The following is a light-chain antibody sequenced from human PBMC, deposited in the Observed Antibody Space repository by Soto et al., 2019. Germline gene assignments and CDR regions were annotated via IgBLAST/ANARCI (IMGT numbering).Light chain of an antibody. J-gene: IGKJ1*01. CDR3: QHYGSSRWT. CDR1: LSVTSRY. CDR2: GAS. V-gene: IGKV3-20*01. Sequence: IVLTQFPGTLSLSPGESATLSCRASLSVTSRYFHWYQQKPGQAPRLLIKGASTRAPDIPEGFSGSGSGTDFTLTIDRLEPEDFAVYYCQHYGSSRWTFGQGTRVDIK.